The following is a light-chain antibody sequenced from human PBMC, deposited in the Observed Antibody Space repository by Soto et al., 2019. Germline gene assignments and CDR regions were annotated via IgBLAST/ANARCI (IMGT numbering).Light chain of an antibody. Sequence: EIVLTQSPGTLSLSPGERATISCRASQSVSSSSLAWYQQNPGQAPRLLIYEASSRATGIPDRFSGSGSGTDFTLTISRLEPEDFAVYYCQQYRTFGQGTKVDIK. CDR2: EAS. CDR3: QQYRT. V-gene: IGKV3-20*01. CDR1: QSVSSSS. J-gene: IGKJ1*01.